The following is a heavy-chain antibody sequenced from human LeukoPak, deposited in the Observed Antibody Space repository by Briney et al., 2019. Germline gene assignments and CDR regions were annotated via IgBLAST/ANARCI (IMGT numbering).Heavy chain of an antibody. CDR1: GFTFSSYG. D-gene: IGHD3-10*01. Sequence: GGSLRLSCAASGFTFSSYGMHWVRQAPGKGLEWVAVISYDGSNKYYADSVKGRFTISRDNSKNTLYLQMNSLRAEDTAVYYCAKDKLTMVRGVIRGSPNYFDYWGQGTLVTVSS. CDR2: ISYDGSNK. J-gene: IGHJ4*02. V-gene: IGHV3-30*18. CDR3: AKDKLTMVRGVIRGSPNYFDY.